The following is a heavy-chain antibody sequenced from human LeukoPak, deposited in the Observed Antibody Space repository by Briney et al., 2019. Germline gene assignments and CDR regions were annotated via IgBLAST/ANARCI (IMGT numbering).Heavy chain of an antibody. CDR1: GFTFSSYA. CDR3: ARGAEHAFDI. CDR2: ISYDGSNK. V-gene: IGHV3-30-3*01. J-gene: IGHJ3*02. Sequence: PGGSLRLSCAASGFTFSSYAMHWVRQAPGKGLEWVAVISYDGSNKYYADSVKGRFTISRDNSKNTLYLQMNSLRAEDTAVYYCARGAEHAFDIWGQGTMVTVSS. D-gene: IGHD1-26*01.